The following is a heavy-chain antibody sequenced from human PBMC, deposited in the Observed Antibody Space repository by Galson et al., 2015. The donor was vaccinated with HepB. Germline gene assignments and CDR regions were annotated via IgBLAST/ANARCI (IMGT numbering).Heavy chain of an antibody. V-gene: IGHV3-30*18. Sequence: SLRLSCAASGFTFSSYGMHWVRQAPGKGLEWVAVISYDGSNKYYADSVKGRFTISRDNSKNTLYLQMNSLRAEDTAVYYCAKEGYDILTGPYYGMDVWGQGTAVTVSS. CDR3: AKEGYDILTGPYYGMDV. CDR1: GFTFSSYG. D-gene: IGHD3-9*01. CDR2: ISYDGSNK. J-gene: IGHJ6*02.